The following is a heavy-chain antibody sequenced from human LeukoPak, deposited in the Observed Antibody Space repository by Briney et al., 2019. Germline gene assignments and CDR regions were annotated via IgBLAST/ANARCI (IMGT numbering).Heavy chain of an antibody. D-gene: IGHD6-13*01. CDR3: GRVNAAVPRSDP. Sequence: SETLSLTCTVSGGSISSSSYYWGWIRQPPGKGLEWIGSIYYSGSTYYNPSLKSRVTISVDTSKNQFSLKLNSVTAADTAVYYCGRVNAAVPRSDPWGQGTLVTVSS. V-gene: IGHV4-39*07. J-gene: IGHJ5*02. CDR2: IYYSGST. CDR1: GGSISSSSYY.